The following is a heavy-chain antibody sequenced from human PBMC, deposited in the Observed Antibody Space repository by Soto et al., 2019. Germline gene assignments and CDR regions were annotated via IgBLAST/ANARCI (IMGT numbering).Heavy chain of an antibody. D-gene: IGHD6-6*01. Sequence: ASVKVSCKASGYTFTGYYMHWVRQAPGQGLEWMGWINPNSGGTNYAQKFQGRVTMTRDTSISTAYMELSRLRSDDTAVYYCARVVAARPASWFDPGAREPWSPSPQ. CDR1: GYTFTGYY. V-gene: IGHV1-2*02. CDR2: INPNSGGT. J-gene: IGHJ5*02. CDR3: ARVVAARPASWFDP.